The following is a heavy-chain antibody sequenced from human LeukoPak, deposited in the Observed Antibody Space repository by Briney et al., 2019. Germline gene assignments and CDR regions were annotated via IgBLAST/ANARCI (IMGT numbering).Heavy chain of an antibody. D-gene: IGHD3-9*01. J-gene: IGHJ4*02. Sequence: SVKVSCKASGATFSSYAISWVRQAPGQGLEWMGRIIPILGIANYAQKFQGRVTITADKSTSTAYMELSSLRSEDAAVYYCARGGYFDWFLDYWGQGTLVTVSS. CDR3: ARGGYFDWFLDY. CDR1: GATFSSYA. V-gene: IGHV1-69*04. CDR2: IIPILGIA.